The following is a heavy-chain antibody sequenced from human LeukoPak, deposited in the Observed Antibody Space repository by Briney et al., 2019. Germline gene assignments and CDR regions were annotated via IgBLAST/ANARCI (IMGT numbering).Heavy chain of an antibody. Sequence: GGSLRLSCAASGFTFSNYWMSWVRQATGKGLEWVANMKQDGSEKNYVDSVKARFTISRDNAKNSLYLQMNSLRAEDTAVYYCARDTSGPDYWGQGILVTVSS. D-gene: IGHD2-8*01. CDR2: MKQDGSEK. CDR3: ARDTSGPDY. J-gene: IGHJ4*02. CDR1: GFTFSNYW. V-gene: IGHV3-7*01.